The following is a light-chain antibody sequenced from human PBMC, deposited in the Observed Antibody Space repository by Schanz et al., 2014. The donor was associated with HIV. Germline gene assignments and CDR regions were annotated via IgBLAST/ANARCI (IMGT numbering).Light chain of an antibody. CDR3: QQSNTFPYT. J-gene: IGKJ2*01. V-gene: IGKV1-5*03. Sequence: DIQMAQSPSTLSASVGDRVTITCRASQSISNWLAWYQQKPGKAPRLLIYKASSLESGVPSRFSGSGSGTEFTLTISSLQPADFATYYCQQSNTFPYTFGQGTKLEIK. CDR1: QSISNW. CDR2: KAS.